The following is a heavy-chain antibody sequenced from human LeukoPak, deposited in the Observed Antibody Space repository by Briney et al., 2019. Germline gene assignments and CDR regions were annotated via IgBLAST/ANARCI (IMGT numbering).Heavy chain of an antibody. CDR1: GGSFSGYY. Sequence: KPSETLSLTCAVYGGSFSGYYWSWIRQPPGKGLEWIGEINHSGSTNYNPSLKSRVTISVDTSKNQFSLKLSSVTAADTAVYYCARDTWKAYFDSGTYQTTYYGMDFWGQGTTVTVSS. D-gene: IGHD3-10*01. V-gene: IGHV4-34*01. J-gene: IGHJ6*02. CDR2: INHSGST. CDR3: ARDTWKAYFDSGTYQTTYYGMDF.